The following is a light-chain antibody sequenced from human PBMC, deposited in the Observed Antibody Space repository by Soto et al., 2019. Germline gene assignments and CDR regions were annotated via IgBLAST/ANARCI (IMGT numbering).Light chain of an antibody. Sequence: DIVLTQSPGILSLSPGDRATLSCRSSESVRSTYLAWYQQKRGQAPRLRIYEASSRASGIPDRFSGSGSGKDFPLTVSKVEPEDVAVYYCQQYFTTPKMYTVGQRNVLEI. CDR2: EAS. CDR1: ESVRSTY. V-gene: IGKV3-20*01. CDR3: QQYFTTPKMYT. J-gene: IGKJ2*01.